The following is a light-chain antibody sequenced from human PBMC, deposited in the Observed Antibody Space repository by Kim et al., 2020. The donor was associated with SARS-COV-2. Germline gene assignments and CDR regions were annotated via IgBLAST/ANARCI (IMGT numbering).Light chain of an antibody. CDR3: QACDSSSGV. J-gene: IGLJ3*02. Sequence: SYELTQPPSVSVSPGQTATITCSGHKLSDKYVCWYRQKPGQSPVLVIYEDRKRPSGIPERFSGSNSGNTATLTISGTQAMDEADYYCQACDSSSGVFGGG. CDR1: KLSDKY. V-gene: IGLV3-1*01. CDR2: EDR.